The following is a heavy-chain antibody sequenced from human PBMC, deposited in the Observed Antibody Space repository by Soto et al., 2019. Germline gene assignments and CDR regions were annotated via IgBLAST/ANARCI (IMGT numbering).Heavy chain of an antibody. Sequence: GGSLRLSCAASGFTFSTYGMHWVRQAPGKGLEWVAVISHDGNNKYYADSVKGRFTISRDNSKNTLYLQMNSLRAEDTAVYYCAKLVPYYYYGMDVWGQGTTVTVSS. CDR2: ISHDGNNK. CDR3: AKLVPYYYYGMDV. V-gene: IGHV3-30*18. J-gene: IGHJ6*02. CDR1: GFTFSTYG. D-gene: IGHD6-6*01.